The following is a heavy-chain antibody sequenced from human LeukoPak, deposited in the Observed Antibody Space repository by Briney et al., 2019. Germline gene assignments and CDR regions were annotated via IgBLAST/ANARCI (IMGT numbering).Heavy chain of an antibody. J-gene: IGHJ4*02. CDR2: INPNSGGT. V-gene: IGHV1-2*02. CDR3: ATLGEIRDSGYYFDS. CDR1: GYTFTGYY. Sequence: ASVKVSCKASGYTFTGYYMHWVRQAPGQGLEWMGWINPNSGGTNYAQKFQGRVTMTRDTSISTAYMELSRLRSDDTAVYYCATLGEIRDSGYYFDSWGQGTLVTVSS. D-gene: IGHD5-24*01.